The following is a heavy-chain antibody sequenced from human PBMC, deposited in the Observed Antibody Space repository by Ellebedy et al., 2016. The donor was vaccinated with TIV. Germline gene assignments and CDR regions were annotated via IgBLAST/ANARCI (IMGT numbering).Heavy chain of an antibody. CDR2: IYPGDSDT. D-gene: IGHD3-3*01. J-gene: IGHJ5*01. V-gene: IGHV5-51*01. CDR3: ARGVSAGSGWLDP. CDR1: GYSFTSYW. Sequence: GESLKISCKGSGYSFTSYWIAWVRQMPGKGLEWMGIIYPGDSDTRYSPSSQGQVTISADKSIDTAYLQWSSLKASDSGIYYCARGVSAGSGWLDPWGPGTPVTVSS.